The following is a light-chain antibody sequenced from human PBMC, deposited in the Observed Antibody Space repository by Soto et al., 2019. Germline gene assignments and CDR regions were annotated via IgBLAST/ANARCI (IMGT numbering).Light chain of an antibody. J-gene: IGLJ3*02. V-gene: IGLV7-46*01. CDR1: TGAVTSGHY. Sequence: QAVVTQEHSLTVSPGGTVTLTCGSSTGAVTSGHYPYWFQQKPGQAPRTLVYNTSDKHSWAPARFSGSLLGGKAALTLSGAQPEDEAEYYCLLSYSGARVFGGGTNVTVL. CDR3: LLSYSGARV. CDR2: NTS.